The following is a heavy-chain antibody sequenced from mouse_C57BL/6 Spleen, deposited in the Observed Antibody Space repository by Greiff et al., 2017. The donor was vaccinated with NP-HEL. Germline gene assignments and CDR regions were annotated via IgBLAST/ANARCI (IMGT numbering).Heavy chain of an antibody. Sequence: VQLKESGAELVRPGSSVKMSCKTSGYTFTSYGINWVKQRPGQGLEWIGYIYIGNGYTEYNAKFKGKATLTSDTTSSTAYMQLSSLTSEDSASYFCAISSPFAYWGQGTLVTVSA. CDR2: IYIGNGYT. J-gene: IGHJ3*01. CDR1: GYTFTSYG. D-gene: IGHD1-1*01. CDR3: AISSPFAY. V-gene: IGHV1-58*01.